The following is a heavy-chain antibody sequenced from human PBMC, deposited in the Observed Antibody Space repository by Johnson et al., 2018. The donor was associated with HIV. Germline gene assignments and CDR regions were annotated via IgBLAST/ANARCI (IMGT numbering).Heavy chain of an antibody. CDR2: ISYDGSNK. Sequence: QLVESGGGVVQPGTSLRLSCAASGLTFSHYPMHWVRKAPGKGLEWVAVISYDGSNKYYADSVKGRFTISRDNSKNTLYLQMNSLRAEDTAVYYCAKNGGVGGGSSNGAFDIWGQGTMVTVSS. J-gene: IGHJ3*02. CDR3: AKNGGVGGGSSNGAFDI. CDR1: GLTFSHYP. V-gene: IGHV3-30*18. D-gene: IGHD2-15*01.